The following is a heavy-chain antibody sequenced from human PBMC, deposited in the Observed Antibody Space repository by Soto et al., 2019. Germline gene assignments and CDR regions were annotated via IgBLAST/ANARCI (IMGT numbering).Heavy chain of an antibody. Sequence: EVQLVESGGGLVQPGGSLRLSCAASGFTFSSYSMNWVRQAPGKGLEWISYISTSSSVIYYADSVKGRFTISRDNAKYSLYLKMNSLRDEDTAVYYCARGYCSGGSCYSGDLFDYWGQGTLVTVSS. CDR1: GFTFSSYS. J-gene: IGHJ4*02. CDR2: ISTSSSVI. CDR3: ARGYCSGGSCYSGDLFDY. D-gene: IGHD2-15*01. V-gene: IGHV3-48*02.